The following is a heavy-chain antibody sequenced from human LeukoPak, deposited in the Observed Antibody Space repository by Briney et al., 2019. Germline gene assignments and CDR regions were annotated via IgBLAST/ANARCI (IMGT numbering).Heavy chain of an antibody. Sequence: PGGSLRLSCAASGFTVSSNYMSWVRQAPGKGLEWVSVIYSGGSTYYADSVKGRFTISRDNSKNTLYLQMNSLRAEDTAVYYCARDLWPPTMDVWGQGTTVTVSS. CDR1: GFTVSSNY. V-gene: IGHV3-53*01. J-gene: IGHJ6*02. CDR2: IYSGGST. CDR3: ARDLWPPTMDV. D-gene: IGHD2/OR15-2a*01.